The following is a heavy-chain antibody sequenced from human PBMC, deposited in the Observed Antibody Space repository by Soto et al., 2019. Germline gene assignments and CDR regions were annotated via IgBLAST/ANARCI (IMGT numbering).Heavy chain of an antibody. CDR3: ARDQPGYSYGYGLGY. J-gene: IGHJ4*02. Sequence: GGSLRHSCAASGFTFISYSMNWVRQAPGKGLEWVSSISSSSSYIYYADSVKGRFTISRDNAKNSLYLQMNSLRAEDTAVYYCARDQPGYSYGYGLGYWGQGTLVTVSS. D-gene: IGHD5-18*01. CDR1: GFTFISYS. CDR2: ISSSSSYI. V-gene: IGHV3-21*01.